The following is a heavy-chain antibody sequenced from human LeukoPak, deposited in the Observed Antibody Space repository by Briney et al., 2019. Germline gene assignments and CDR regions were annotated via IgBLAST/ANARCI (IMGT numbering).Heavy chain of an antibody. Sequence: PGRSLRLSCAASGFTFSGYGMHWVRQAPGKGLELVALIWYDGSNKYYADSVEGRFTISRDISKNTLYLQMNSLRAEDTAVYYCARDGDGYGAGSLDYWGQGILVTVSS. V-gene: IGHV3-33*01. CDR3: ARDGDGYGAGSLDY. CDR1: GFTFSGYG. J-gene: IGHJ4*02. D-gene: IGHD3-10*01. CDR2: IWYDGSNK.